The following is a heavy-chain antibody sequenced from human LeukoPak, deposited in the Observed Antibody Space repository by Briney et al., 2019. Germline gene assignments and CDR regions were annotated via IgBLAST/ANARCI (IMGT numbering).Heavy chain of an antibody. Sequence: GGSLRLSCAASGFTFSDYYMSWIRQAPGKGLVWVSYINPDGSNTNYADSVKGRFTISRDNAKNALYLQMNSLRAEDTAVYYCAKDLHYGSADYWGQGTLVTVSS. J-gene: IGHJ4*02. V-gene: IGHV3-74*01. CDR3: AKDLHYGSADY. CDR1: GFTFSDYY. CDR2: INPDGSNT. D-gene: IGHD3-10*01.